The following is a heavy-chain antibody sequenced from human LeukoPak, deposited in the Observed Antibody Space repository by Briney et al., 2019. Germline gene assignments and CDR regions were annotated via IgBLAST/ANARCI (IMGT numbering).Heavy chain of an antibody. CDR2: IYYSGST. CDR3: ARNYRYCSSTSCYDL. D-gene: IGHD2-2*01. V-gene: IGHV4-59*08. Sequence: PSETLSLTCTVSGGSISSYYWSWIRQPPGKGLEWIGYIYYSGSTNYNPSLKSRVTISIDTSKNQFSLKLSSVTAADTAVYYCARNYRYCSSTSCYDLWGQGTLVTVSS. J-gene: IGHJ5*02. CDR1: GGSISSYY.